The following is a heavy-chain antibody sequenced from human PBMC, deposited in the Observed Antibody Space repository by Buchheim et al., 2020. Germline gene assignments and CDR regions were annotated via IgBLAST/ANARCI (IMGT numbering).Heavy chain of an antibody. CDR2: IIPILGIA. Sequence: QVQLVQSGAEVKKPGSSVKVSCKASGGTFSSYTISWVRQAPGQGLEWMGRIIPILGIANYAQKFQGRVTITADKSTSTAYMELSSLRSEDTAVYYCARDRYYDSIGYYYESVYWGQGTL. CDR1: GGTFSSYT. V-gene: IGHV1-69*08. D-gene: IGHD3-22*01. CDR3: ARDRYYDSIGYYYESVY. J-gene: IGHJ4*02.